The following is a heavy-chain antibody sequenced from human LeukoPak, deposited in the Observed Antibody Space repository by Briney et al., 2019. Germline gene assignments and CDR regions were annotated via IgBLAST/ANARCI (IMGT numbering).Heavy chain of an antibody. CDR1: GYTYTSYD. D-gene: IGHD5-12*01. V-gene: IGHV1-8*01. CDR2: MNPNSGNT. CDR3: ARGSMRLRGTFDY. J-gene: IGHJ4*02. Sequence: GASVKVSCKASGYTYTSYDINWVRQATGQGLEWMGWMNPNSGNTGYAQKFQGRVTMTRNTSISTAYMELSSLRSEDTAVYYCARGSMRLRGTFDYWGQGTLVTVSS.